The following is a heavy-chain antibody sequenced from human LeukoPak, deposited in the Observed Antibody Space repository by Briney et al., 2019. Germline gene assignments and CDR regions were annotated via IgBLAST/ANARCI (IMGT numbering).Heavy chain of an antibody. CDR1: GFTFSSYW. CDR2: IKHDGSED. V-gene: IGHV3-7*01. CDR3: GRDQTPFY. J-gene: IGHJ4*02. Sequence: GGSLRLSCAASGFTFSSYWMTWVRQAPGKGLEWVATIKHDGSEDYYLDSVRGRFTISRDNAKSSMWLQMSSLRAEDTAVYYCGRDQTPFYWGQGSLVTVSS. D-gene: IGHD2-15*01.